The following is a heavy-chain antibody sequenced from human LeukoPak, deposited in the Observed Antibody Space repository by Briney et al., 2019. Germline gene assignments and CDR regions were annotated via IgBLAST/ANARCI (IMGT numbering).Heavy chain of an antibody. CDR2: ISGSGGST. V-gene: IGHV3-23*01. Sequence: GGSLRLSCAASGFTFSSYAMSWVRQAPGKGLEWVSAISGSGGSTYYADSVKGRFTISRDNSKNTLYLQMNSLRAEDTAVYYCAKDSAKGGSRYDAFDIWGQGTMVTVSS. J-gene: IGHJ3*02. CDR1: GFTFSSYA. CDR3: AKDSAKGGSRYDAFDI. D-gene: IGHD3-16*01.